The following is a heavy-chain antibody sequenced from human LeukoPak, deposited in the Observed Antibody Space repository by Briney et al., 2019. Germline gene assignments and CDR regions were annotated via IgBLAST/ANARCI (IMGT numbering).Heavy chain of an antibody. CDR3: AKAGYSSSWYRDAFDI. J-gene: IGHJ3*02. Sequence: PGGSLRLSCAASGFTFSSYAMSWVRQAPGKGLEWVSAISGSGGSTYYADSVKGRFTISRDNSRNTLYLQMSSLRAEDTAVYYCAKAGYSSSWYRDAFDIWGQGTMVTVSS. CDR2: ISGSGGST. V-gene: IGHV3-23*01. D-gene: IGHD6-13*01. CDR1: GFTFSSYA.